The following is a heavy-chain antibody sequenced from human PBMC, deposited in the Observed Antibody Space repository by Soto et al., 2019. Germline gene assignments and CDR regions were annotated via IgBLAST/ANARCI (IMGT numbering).Heavy chain of an antibody. D-gene: IGHD5-12*01. J-gene: IGHJ5*02. V-gene: IGHV3-33*01. CDR1: GFTFSSYG. CDR2: IWYDGSNK. Sequence: QVQLVESGGGVVQPGRSLRLSCAASGFTFSSYGMHWVRQAPGKGLEWVAVIWYDGSNKYYADSVKGRFTISRDNSKNTLYLQMNSLRAEDTAVYYCAREGGEMATIHLTLNWFDPWGQGTLVTVSS. CDR3: AREGGEMATIHLTLNWFDP.